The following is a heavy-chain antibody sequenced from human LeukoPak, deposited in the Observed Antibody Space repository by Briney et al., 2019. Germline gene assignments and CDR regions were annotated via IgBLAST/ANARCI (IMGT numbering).Heavy chain of an antibody. J-gene: IGHJ3*02. Sequence: SETLSLTCTVSGGSISSYYWSWIRQPPGKGLEWIGYIYYSGSTNYNPSLKSRVTISVDTSKNQFSLKLSSVTAADTAVYYCARYFLTDAFDIWGQGTMVTVSS. CDR2: IYYSGST. CDR1: GGSISSYY. D-gene: IGHD3-9*01. CDR3: ARYFLTDAFDI. V-gene: IGHV4-59*01.